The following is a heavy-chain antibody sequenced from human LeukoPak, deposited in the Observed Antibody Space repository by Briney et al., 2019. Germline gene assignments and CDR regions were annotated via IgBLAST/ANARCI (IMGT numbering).Heavy chain of an antibody. D-gene: IGHD1-26*01. J-gene: IGHJ4*02. Sequence: GASVKVSCKASGYTFTSYGISWVRQAPGQGLEWMGWISAYNGNTNYAQKLQGRVTMTTDTSTSTAYMELRSLRSDDTAVYYCARDPGRAGATLFDYWGQGTLVTVSS. CDR1: GYTFTSYG. V-gene: IGHV1-18*01. CDR3: ARDPGRAGATLFDY. CDR2: ISAYNGNT.